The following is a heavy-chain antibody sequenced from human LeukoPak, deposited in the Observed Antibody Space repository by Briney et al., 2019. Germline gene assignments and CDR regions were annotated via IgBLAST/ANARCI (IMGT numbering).Heavy chain of an antibody. CDR2: MYYSGST. CDR3: ARVQKAGTTDY. J-gene: IGHJ4*02. V-gene: IGHV4-61*01. D-gene: IGHD1-7*01. CDR1: GGSVSSGSYY. Sequence: SETLSLTCSVSGGSVSSGSYYWSWIRQPPGKGLEWIGYMYYSGSTSYSPSLKSRVTMSIDTSRNQFSLKLSSVTPADTAVYYCARVQKAGTTDYWGQGTLVTVSS.